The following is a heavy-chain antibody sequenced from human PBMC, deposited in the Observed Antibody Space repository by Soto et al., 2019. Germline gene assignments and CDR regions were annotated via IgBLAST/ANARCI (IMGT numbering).Heavy chain of an antibody. CDR2: IIPIFGTA. CDR3: ARGSHYSSSSGYYYYGMDV. Sequence: SVKVSCKASGGTFSSYAISWVRQAPGQGLEWMGGIIPIFGTANYAQKFQGRVTITADKSTSTAYMELSSLRSEDTAVYYCARGSHYSSSSGYYYYGMDVWGQGTTVTVSS. J-gene: IGHJ6*02. D-gene: IGHD6-6*01. V-gene: IGHV1-69*06. CDR1: GGTFSSYA.